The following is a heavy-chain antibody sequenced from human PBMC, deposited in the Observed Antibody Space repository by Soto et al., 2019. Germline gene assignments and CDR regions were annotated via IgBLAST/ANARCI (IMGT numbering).Heavy chain of an antibody. J-gene: IGHJ4*02. Sequence: GGSLRLSCAASGFTFSSHAMHWVRQAPGKGLEWVAVISYDGSNKYYADSVKGRFTISRVNSKNTLYLQMNSLRAEDTAVYYCASFSADYWGQGTLVTVSS. CDR3: ASFSADY. CDR1: GFTFSSHA. CDR2: ISYDGSNK. V-gene: IGHV3-30-3*01.